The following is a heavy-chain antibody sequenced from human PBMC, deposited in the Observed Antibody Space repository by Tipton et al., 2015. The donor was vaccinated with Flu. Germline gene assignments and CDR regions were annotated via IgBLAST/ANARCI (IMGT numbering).Heavy chain of an antibody. Sequence: SLRLSCAASGFNFRTYAMHWVRQAPGKGLEWVAVISYDGSEKNYADSVKGRFTVSRDDSMNTLELQMNSLRSEDTAVYYCARGGLAPGNYWGQGTLVTVSS. D-gene: IGHD3-3*02. CDR2: ISYDGSEK. V-gene: IGHV3-30*04. J-gene: IGHJ4*02. CDR1: GFNFRTYA. CDR3: ARGGLAPGNY.